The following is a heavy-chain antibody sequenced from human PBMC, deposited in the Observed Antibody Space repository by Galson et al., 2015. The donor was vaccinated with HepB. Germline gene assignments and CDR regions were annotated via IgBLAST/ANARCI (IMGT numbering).Heavy chain of an antibody. J-gene: IGHJ3*02. CDR3: ARGSEWLQLFTGAFDI. CDR2: MNPNSGNT. Sequence: SVKVSCKASGYTFTSYDINWVRQATGQGLEWMGWMNPNSGNTGYAQKFQGRVTMTRNTSISTAYMELSSLRSEDTAVYYCARGSEWLQLFTGAFDIWGQGTMVTVSS. CDR1: GYTFTSYD. D-gene: IGHD5-24*01. V-gene: IGHV1-8*01.